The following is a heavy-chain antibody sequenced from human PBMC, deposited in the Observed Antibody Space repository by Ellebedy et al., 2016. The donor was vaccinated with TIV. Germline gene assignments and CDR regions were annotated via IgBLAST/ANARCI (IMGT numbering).Heavy chain of an antibody. CDR3: ARVNGYDPLYYFDY. Sequence: PGGSLRLSCAASGFTVSSIHMTWVRQAPGQGLEWVSVIYSGGRTYYADSVKGRFSISRDSSKNTLYRQMNSLRAEDTAVYYCARVNGYDPLYYFDYWGQGTLVTVSS. CDR1: GFTVSSIH. D-gene: IGHD5-18*01. J-gene: IGHJ4*02. CDR2: IYSGGRT. V-gene: IGHV3-53*01.